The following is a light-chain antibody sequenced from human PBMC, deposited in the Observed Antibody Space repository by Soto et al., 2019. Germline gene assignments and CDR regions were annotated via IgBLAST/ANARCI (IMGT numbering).Light chain of an antibody. V-gene: IGKV3-11*01. J-gene: IGKJ4*01. CDR3: QQYGNWSLT. CDR1: QSVGNF. CDR2: DTS. Sequence: EIVLTQSPGTLSLSPGERASISCRASQSVGNFLVWYQQKPGQAPSLLIYDTSNKATGIPARFSGSGSGTDFTLTISSLEPEDFAIYYCQQYGNWSLTFGGGTKVEI.